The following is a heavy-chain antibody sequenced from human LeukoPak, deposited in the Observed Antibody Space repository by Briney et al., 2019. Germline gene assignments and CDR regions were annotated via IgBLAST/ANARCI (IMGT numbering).Heavy chain of an antibody. D-gene: IGHD3-22*01. V-gene: IGHV3-7*01. J-gene: IGHJ4*02. CDR2: IKQDESQK. CDR3: ARDNGYFSVDY. Sequence: GGSLRLSCAASGFTFSSYWKTWARQAPGKGLEWVANIKQDESQKYYGDSVRGRFTISRDNAQNSLYLQMNSLRAEDTAVYYCARDNGYFSVDYWGQGTLVTVSS. CDR1: GFTFSSYW.